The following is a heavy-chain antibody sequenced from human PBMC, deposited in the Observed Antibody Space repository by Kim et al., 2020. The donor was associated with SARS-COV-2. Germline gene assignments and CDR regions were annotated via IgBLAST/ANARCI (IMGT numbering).Heavy chain of an antibody. CDR3: ARPSITEGVDY. CDR1: GLAFNNNW. CDR2: IKPDGSET. J-gene: IGHJ4*02. D-gene: IGHD6-6*01. Sequence: GGSLRLSCAASGLAFNNNWMSWLRQTPGKGPEWVAHIKPDGSETYYGDSVKGRFTISRDNTKNSLYLQMNGLKVEDTAVYYCARPSITEGVDYWGQGALVTVSS. V-gene: IGHV3-7*01.